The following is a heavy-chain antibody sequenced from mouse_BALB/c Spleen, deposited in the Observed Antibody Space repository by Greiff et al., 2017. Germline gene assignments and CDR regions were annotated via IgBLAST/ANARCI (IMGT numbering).Heavy chain of an antibody. J-gene: IGHJ2*01. CDR1: GFTFSSFG. Sequence: EVKVEESGGGLVQPGGSRKLSCAASGFTFSSFGMHWVRQAPEKGLEWVAYISSGSSTIYYADTVKGRFTISRDNPKNTLFLQMTSLRSEDTAMYYCARWTSYYFDYWGQGTTLTVSS. V-gene: IGHV5-17*02. CDR3: ARWTSYYFDY. CDR2: ISSGSSTI.